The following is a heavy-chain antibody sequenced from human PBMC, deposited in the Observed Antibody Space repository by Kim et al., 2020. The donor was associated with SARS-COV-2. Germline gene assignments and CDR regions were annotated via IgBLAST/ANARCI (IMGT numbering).Heavy chain of an antibody. CDR3: AKDMAVEAAAPPYYYYGMDV. Sequence: GGSLRLSCAASGFTFDDYAMHWVRQAPGKGLEWVSGISWNSGSIGYADSVKGRFTISRDNAKNSLYLQMNSLRAEDTALYYCAKDMAVEAAAPPYYYYGMDVWGQGTTVTVSS. V-gene: IGHV3-9*01. J-gene: IGHJ6*02. CDR1: GFTFDDYA. CDR2: ISWNSGSI. D-gene: IGHD6-13*01.